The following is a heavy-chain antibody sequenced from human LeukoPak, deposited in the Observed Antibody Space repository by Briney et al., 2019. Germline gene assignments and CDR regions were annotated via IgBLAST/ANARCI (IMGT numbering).Heavy chain of an antibody. V-gene: IGHV1-2*02. CDR1: GYIFSDYY. CDR2: INPNSGGT. J-gene: IGHJ5*02. Sequence: SVKVSCKASGYIFSDYYMHWVRQAPGQGLEWMGWINPNSGGTNYAQKFQGRVTMTRDTSISTAYMELSRLRSDDTAVYYYARDFGAVGATRGWFDPWGQGTLVTVSS. D-gene: IGHD1-26*01. CDR3: ARDFGAVGATRGWFDP.